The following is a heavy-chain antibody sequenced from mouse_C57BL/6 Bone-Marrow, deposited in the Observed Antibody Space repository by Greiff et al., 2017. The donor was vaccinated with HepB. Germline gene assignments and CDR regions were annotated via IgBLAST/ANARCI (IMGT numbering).Heavy chain of an antibody. J-gene: IGHJ3*01. CDR1: GFTFSDYY. Sequence: EVHLVESGGGLVQPGGSLKLSCAASGFTFSDYYMYWVRQTPEKRLEWVAYISNGGGNTYYPDTVKGRFTISRDNAKNTLYLQRSRLKSEDTAMYYCARRVYGNYWFAYWGQGTLVTVSA. CDR3: ARRVYGNYWFAY. D-gene: IGHD2-1*01. V-gene: IGHV5-12*01. CDR2: ISNGGGNT.